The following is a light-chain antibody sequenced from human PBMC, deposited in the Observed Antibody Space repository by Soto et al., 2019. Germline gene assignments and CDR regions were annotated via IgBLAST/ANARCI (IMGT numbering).Light chain of an antibody. CDR3: QQRSNWPPIT. V-gene: IGKV3-11*01. CDR1: QSVSSN. CDR2: DAS. Sequence: EIVMTQSPATLSVSPGERATLSCRASQSVSSNLAWYQQKPGQAPRLLIYDASNRAAGVPARFSGSGSGTDFTLTISSVEPDDFAVYYCQQRSNWPPITFGQGTRLEIK. J-gene: IGKJ5*01.